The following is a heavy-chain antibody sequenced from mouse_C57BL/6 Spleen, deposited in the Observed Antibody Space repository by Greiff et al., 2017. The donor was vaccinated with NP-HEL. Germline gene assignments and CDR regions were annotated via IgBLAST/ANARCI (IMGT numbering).Heavy chain of an antibody. CDR3: ARLYYYALGY. V-gene: IGHV5-9*01. J-gene: IGHJ4*01. CDR1: GFPFSSYT. Sequence: EVMLVESGGGLVKPGGSLKLSCAASGFPFSSYTMSWVRQTPEKRLEWVATISGGGGNTYYPDSVKGRFTISRDNAKNTLYLQMSSLRSEDTALYYCARLYYYALGYWGQGTSVTVSS. D-gene: IGHD2-1*01. CDR2: ISGGGGNT.